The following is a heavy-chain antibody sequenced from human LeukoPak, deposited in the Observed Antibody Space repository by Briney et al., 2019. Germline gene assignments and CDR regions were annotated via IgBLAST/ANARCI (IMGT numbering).Heavy chain of an antibody. CDR2: ISSSSSYI. V-gene: IGHV3-21*01. CDR3: ARDGVPVGIAVAGTFFDY. Sequence: PLGSLRLSCAASGFTFSSYSMNWVRQAPGKGLEWVSSISSSSSYIYYADSVKGRFTISRDNAKNSLYLQMNSLRAEDTAVYYCARDGVPVGIAVAGTFFDYWGQGTLVTVSS. D-gene: IGHD6-19*01. CDR1: GFTFSSYS. J-gene: IGHJ4*02.